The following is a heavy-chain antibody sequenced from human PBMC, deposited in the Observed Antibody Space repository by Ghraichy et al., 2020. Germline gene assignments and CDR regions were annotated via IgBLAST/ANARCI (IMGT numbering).Heavy chain of an antibody. V-gene: IGHV3-7*01. CDR3: ARTIGSLGVSWFDS. D-gene: IGHD3-3*01. Sequence: GGSLRLSCAASGFTFSTYGMSWVRQAPGKGLEWVANITQDGSEKYYMDSVEGRFTISRDNTKSSLYLQLNSLRVEDTAVYYCARTIGSLGVSWFDSWGQGILVTVSS. J-gene: IGHJ5*01. CDR2: ITQDGSEK. CDR1: GFTFSTYG.